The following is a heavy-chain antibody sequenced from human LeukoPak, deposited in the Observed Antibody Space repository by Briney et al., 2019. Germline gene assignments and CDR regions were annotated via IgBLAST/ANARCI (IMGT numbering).Heavy chain of an antibody. D-gene: IGHD6-6*01. CDR1: GFTFSGYW. Sequence: GGSLRLSCAASGFTFSGYWMSWVRQAPGKGLEWVANINQDGSEKYYVDSVKGRFTISRDNAKNSVYLQMNSLRDDDTAVYYCARGGAARPDYWGLGTLVTVSS. CDR2: INQDGSEK. CDR3: ARGGAARPDY. J-gene: IGHJ4*02. V-gene: IGHV3-7*01.